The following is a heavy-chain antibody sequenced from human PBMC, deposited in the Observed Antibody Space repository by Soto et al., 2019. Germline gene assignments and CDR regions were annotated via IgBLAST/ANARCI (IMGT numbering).Heavy chain of an antibody. Sequence: QVQLVQSGAEVKQPGASVKVSCKASGYTFTGYYIHWVRQAPGQGLEWMGWISPDSGDTNYAQKFQGRVTMTRDTYITTAYMQLSSLISDDTAVYYCARALKSGGGYWGQGTLVTVSS. CDR3: ARALKSGGGY. CDR1: GYTFTGYY. J-gene: IGHJ4*02. CDR2: ISPDSGDT. V-gene: IGHV1-2*02. D-gene: IGHD3-10*01.